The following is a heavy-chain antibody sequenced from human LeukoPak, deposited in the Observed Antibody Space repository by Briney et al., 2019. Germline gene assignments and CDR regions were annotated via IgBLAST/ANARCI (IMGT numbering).Heavy chain of an antibody. CDR2: MNPNSSNT. D-gene: IGHD1-26*01. J-gene: IGHJ4*02. Sequence: ASVKVSCKASGYTFTSYDINWVRQATGQGLEWMGWMNPNSSNTGYAQKFQGRVTMTRNTSISTAYMELSSLRSEDTTVYYCARRNAIVGADDYWGQGTLVTVSS. CDR3: ARRNAIVGADDY. CDR1: GYTFTSYD. V-gene: IGHV1-8*01.